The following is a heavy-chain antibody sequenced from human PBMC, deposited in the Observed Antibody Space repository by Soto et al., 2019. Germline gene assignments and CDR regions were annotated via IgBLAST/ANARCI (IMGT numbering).Heavy chain of an antibody. V-gene: IGHV4-39*01. D-gene: IGHD4-17*01. CDR3: ARHRLYGYYYYYYMDV. J-gene: IGHJ6*03. Sequence: SETLSLTCTVSGGSISSSSYYWGWIRQPPGKGLEWIGSIYYSGSTYYNPSLKSRVTISVDTSKNQFSLKLSSVTAADTAVYYCARHRLYGYYYYYYMDVWGKGTTVTVSS. CDR1: GGSISSSSYY. CDR2: IYYSGST.